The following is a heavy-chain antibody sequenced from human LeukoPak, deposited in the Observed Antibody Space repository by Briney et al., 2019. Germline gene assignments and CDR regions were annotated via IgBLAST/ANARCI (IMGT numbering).Heavy chain of an antibody. CDR3: ARTYYDFWSGPWYYFDY. Sequence: ASVKVSCKASGYTFTGSYMHWVRQAPGQGLEWMGWINPNSGGTNYAQKFQGRVTMTRDTSISTAYMELSRLRSDDTAVYYCARTYYDFWSGPWYYFDYWGQGTLVTVSS. CDR2: INPNSGGT. V-gene: IGHV1-2*02. CDR1: GYTFTGSY. D-gene: IGHD3-3*01. J-gene: IGHJ4*02.